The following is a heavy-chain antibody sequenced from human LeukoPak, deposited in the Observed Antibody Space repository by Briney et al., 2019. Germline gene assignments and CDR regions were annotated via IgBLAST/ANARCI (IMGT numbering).Heavy chain of an antibody. CDR1: GFTFSSYA. CDR2: ISGSGGST. J-gene: IGHJ5*02. D-gene: IGHD3-3*01. Sequence: GGSLRLSCAASGFTFSSYAMSWVRQAPGKGLLWVSDISGSGGSTYYADSVKGRFTISRDNSKNTLYLQMNNLRAEDTAVYYCAKDSGYYKWFDPWGPGTLVTVSS. CDR3: AKDSGYYKWFDP. V-gene: IGHV3-23*01.